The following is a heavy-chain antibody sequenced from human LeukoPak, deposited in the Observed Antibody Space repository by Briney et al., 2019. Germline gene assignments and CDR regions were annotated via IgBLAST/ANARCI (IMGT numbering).Heavy chain of an antibody. V-gene: IGHV3-23*01. CDR3: AKRRVGGDAFDI. D-gene: IGHD4-23*01. Sequence: PGGSLRLSCAASGFTFSTYAMSWVRQAPGKGLEWVSVSSGSGSSTYYADSVKGRFTISRDNSKNTLYLQMSSLRAKDTAVYYCAKRRVGGDAFDIWGQGTVVTVSS. J-gene: IGHJ3*02. CDR1: GFTFSTYA. CDR2: SSGSGSST.